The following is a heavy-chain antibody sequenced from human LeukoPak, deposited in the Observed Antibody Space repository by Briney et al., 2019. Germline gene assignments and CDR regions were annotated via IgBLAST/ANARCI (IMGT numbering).Heavy chain of an antibody. V-gene: IGHV1-8*01. CDR3: ARSFVGTRKRNDY. J-gene: IGHJ4*02. CDR1: GYTFSSYD. CDR2: MNPNSGNT. Sequence: ASVRVPCKASGYTFSSYDINWVRQATGQGLEWMGWMNPNSGNTGYAQRFQGRVTMTRSTSISTAYMELSSLTSDDTAVYYCARSFVGTRKRNDYWGQGTLVTVSS. D-gene: IGHD2-21*01.